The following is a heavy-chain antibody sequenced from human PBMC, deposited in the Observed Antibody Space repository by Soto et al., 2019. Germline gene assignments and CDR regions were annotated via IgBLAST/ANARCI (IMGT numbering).Heavy chain of an antibody. J-gene: IGHJ3*02. Sequence: QVQLQQWGAGLLKPSETLSLTCAVYGGSFSGYYWSWIRQPPGKGLEWIGQINHSGSTNYNPSLKRRVTVSVDTSKNQFSLKLSSVTAADTAVYYCARGSGRIWGQGTMVTVSS. CDR2: INHSGST. D-gene: IGHD1-26*01. CDR3: ARGSGRI. V-gene: IGHV4-34*01. CDR1: GGSFSGYY.